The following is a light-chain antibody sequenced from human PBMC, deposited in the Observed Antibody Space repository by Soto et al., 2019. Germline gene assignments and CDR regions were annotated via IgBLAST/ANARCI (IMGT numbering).Light chain of an antibody. CDR1: QSISSY. Sequence: DIQMTQSPPSLSASVGDRVTITCRASQSISSYLNWYQQKPGKAPNRLIYAASSLQSGVPSRFSGSGSGTDFTLTISSLQPEDFATYYCQQSSSSLPSFGQGTRLEIK. CDR2: AAS. J-gene: IGKJ5*01. V-gene: IGKV1-39*01. CDR3: QQSSSSLPS.